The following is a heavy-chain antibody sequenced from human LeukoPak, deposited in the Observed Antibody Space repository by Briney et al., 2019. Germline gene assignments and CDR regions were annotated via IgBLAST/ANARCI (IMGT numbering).Heavy chain of an antibody. CDR1: GGSISSGSYY. CDR3: ARRPRVTTPSRYYYYYYMDV. V-gene: IGHV4-61*02. Sequence: SETLSLTCIVSGGSISSGSYYWSWIRQPAGKGLEWIGRISTSGSTNYNPSLKSRVTISVDTSKNQFSLNLSSVTAADTAVYYCARRPRVTTPSRYYYYYYMDVWGKGTTVTVSS. D-gene: IGHD4-17*01. CDR2: ISTSGST. J-gene: IGHJ6*03.